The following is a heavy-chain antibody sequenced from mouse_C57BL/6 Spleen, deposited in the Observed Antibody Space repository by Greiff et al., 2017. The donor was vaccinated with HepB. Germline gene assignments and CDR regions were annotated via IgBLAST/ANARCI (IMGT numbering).Heavy chain of an antibody. V-gene: IGHV5-4*01. Sequence: DVKLVESGGGLVKPGGSLKLSCAASGFTFSSYAMSWVRQTPEKRLEWVATISDGGSYTYYPDNVKGRFPISRDNAKNNLYLQMSHLKSEDTAMYYCARDYYGSSLYAMDYWGQGTSVTVSS. J-gene: IGHJ4*01. CDR2: ISDGGSYT. CDR3: ARDYYGSSLYAMDY. CDR1: GFTFSSYA. D-gene: IGHD1-1*01.